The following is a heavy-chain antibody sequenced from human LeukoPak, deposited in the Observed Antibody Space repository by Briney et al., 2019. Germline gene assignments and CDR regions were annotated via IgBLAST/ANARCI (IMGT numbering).Heavy chain of an antibody. V-gene: IGHV4-4*07. CDR1: SASISTYY. Sequence: PSETLSLTCTVSSASISTYYWSWIRQPAGKGLEWIGRIYTSGSTNYKPSLKSLFTISIDTSKNQFSLKLTSVTAADTAVYYCASGLAVAADAFDIWGQGTMVTVSS. D-gene: IGHD6-19*01. CDR2: IYTSGST. J-gene: IGHJ3*02. CDR3: ASGLAVAADAFDI.